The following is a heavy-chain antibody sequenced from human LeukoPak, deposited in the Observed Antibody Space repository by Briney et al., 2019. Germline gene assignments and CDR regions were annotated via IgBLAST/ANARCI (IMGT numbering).Heavy chain of an antibody. D-gene: IGHD2-2*02. CDR1: GFTFSSYS. CDR3: ARVPHCSSTSCYSDYSDY. J-gene: IGHJ4*02. V-gene: IGHV3-48*01. CDR2: ISSSSSTI. Sequence: PGGSLRLSCAASGFTFSSYSMNWVRQAPGKGLEWVSYISSSSSTIYYADSVKGRFTISRDNAKNSLYLQMNSLRAEDTAVYYCARVPHCSSTSCYSDYSDYWGQGTLVTVSS.